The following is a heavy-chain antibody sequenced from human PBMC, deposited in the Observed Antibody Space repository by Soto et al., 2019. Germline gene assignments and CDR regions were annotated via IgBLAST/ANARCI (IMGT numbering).Heavy chain of an antibody. Sequence: GGSLRLSCAASGFTFDSPYSHGMSWVRQSPGKGPEWVSTTSSNGANTHYAESVKGRFTISKDASRNTVHLHMNSLRADDTATYFCVSWVSAHFDYWGHGTPVTVSS. CDR1: GFTFDSPYSHG. D-gene: IGHD2-8*01. J-gene: IGHJ4*01. CDR3: VSWVSAHFDY. V-gene: IGHV3-23*01. CDR2: TSSNGANT.